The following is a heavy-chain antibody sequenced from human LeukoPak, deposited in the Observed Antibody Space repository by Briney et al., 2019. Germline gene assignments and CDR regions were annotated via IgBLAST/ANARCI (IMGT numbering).Heavy chain of an antibody. Sequence: SETLSLTCAVYGGSFSGYYWSWIRQPPGKGLEWIGEINHSGSTNYNPSFKIRVTISVDTSKNQFSLKLSAVTAADTAVYFCARDRSGPFLFDYWGQGTLITVSS. CDR3: ARDRSGPFLFDY. V-gene: IGHV4-34*01. J-gene: IGHJ4*02. CDR1: GGSFSGYY. CDR2: INHSGST.